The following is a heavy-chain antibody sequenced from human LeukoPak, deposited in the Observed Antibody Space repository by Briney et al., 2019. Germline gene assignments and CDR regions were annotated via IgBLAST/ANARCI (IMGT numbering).Heavy chain of an antibody. CDR1: RGSISSGGYY. Sequence: PSETLSLTCTVSRGSISSGGYYWSWIRQHPGKGLSWIGYIYYSGSTYYNTSLKSRVTISVDTSKNQFSLKLSSVTAADTAVYYCASLVGPSPFFDYWGQGTLVTVSS. CDR2: IYYSGST. J-gene: IGHJ4*02. D-gene: IGHD2-2*01. CDR3: ASLVGPSPFFDY. V-gene: IGHV4-31*03.